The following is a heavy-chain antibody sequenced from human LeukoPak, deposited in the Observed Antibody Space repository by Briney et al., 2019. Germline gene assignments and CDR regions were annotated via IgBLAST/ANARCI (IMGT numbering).Heavy chain of an antibody. D-gene: IGHD5-24*01. J-gene: IGHJ3*02. Sequence: GGSLRLSCAASGFTFSSYGMHWVRQAPGKGLEWVAVIWYDGSNKYYADSVKGRFTISRDNSMNTLYLQMNSLRAEDTAVYYCARDLRDGYIKNAFDIWGQGTMVTVSS. CDR2: IWYDGSNK. V-gene: IGHV3-33*01. CDR1: GFTFSSYG. CDR3: ARDLRDGYIKNAFDI.